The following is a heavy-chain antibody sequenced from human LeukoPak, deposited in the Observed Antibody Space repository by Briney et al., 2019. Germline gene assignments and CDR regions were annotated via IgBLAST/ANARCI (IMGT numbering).Heavy chain of an antibody. CDR1: GFTFSSYA. CDR3: ARNKKTWTVTTVYGYDY. CDR2: ISYDGSNK. D-gene: IGHD4-17*01. V-gene: IGHV3-30*04. J-gene: IGHJ4*02. Sequence: GRSLRLSCAASGFTFSSYAMHWVRQAPGKGLEGVAFISYDGSNKYYADSVKGRFTISRDNSKNTLYLQMNSLRAEDTAVYYCARNKKTWTVTTVYGYDYWGQGTLVTVSS.